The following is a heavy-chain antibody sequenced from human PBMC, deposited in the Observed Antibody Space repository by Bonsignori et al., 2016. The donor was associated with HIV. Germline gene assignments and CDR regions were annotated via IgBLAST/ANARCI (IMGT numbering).Heavy chain of an antibody. J-gene: IGHJ5*02. V-gene: IGHV4-61*02. CDR3: VRGREPWAWLDP. Sequence: WIRQPPGKGLEWIGRVYSGGITNYNPSLKSRVSISIDTSKNQFSLDLRSLTIADTAVYYCVRGREPWAWLDPWGQGTLVTVSS. CDR2: VYSGGIT. D-gene: IGHD1-26*01.